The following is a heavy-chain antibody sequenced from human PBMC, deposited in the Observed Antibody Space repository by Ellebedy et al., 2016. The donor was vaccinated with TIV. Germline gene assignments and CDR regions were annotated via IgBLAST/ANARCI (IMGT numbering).Heavy chain of an antibody. CDR1: GFTFSIYD. V-gene: IGHV3-13*01. CDR2: IGTAGDT. CDR3: ARVRFGDTAVDY. J-gene: IGHJ4*03. Sequence: GGSLRLSCAASGFTFSIYDMPWVRPCTGQVLEWVSAIGTAGDTYYPGSVKGRFTISRENAKNSLYLQITSLRAEDTAVYYCARVRFGDTAVDYWGQGTLVTVSS. D-gene: IGHD2-21*01.